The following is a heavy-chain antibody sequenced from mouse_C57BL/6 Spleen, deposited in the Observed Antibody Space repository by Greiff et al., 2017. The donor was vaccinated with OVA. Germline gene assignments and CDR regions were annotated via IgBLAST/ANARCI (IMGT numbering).Heavy chain of an antibody. V-gene: IGHV3-6*01. J-gene: IGHJ2*01. Sequence: EVQLQQSGPGLVKPSQSLSLTCSVTGYSITSGYYWNWIRQFPGNKLEWMGYISYDGSNNYNPSLKNRIAITRDTSKNQFFLKLNSVTTEDTATYYCARGEDLVRDYFDYWGQGTTLTVSS. CDR3: ARGEDLVRDYFDY. D-gene: IGHD2-14*01. CDR1: GYSITSGYY. CDR2: ISYDGSN.